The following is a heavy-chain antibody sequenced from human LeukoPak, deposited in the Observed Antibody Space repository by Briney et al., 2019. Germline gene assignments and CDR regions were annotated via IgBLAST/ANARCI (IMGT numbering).Heavy chain of an antibody. CDR1: GGTFSSYA. CDR3: ARGFFGASVANGMDV. CDR2: IIPIFGTA. D-gene: IGHD2-15*01. V-gene: IGHV1-69*01. Sequence: SVKVSCKASGGTFSSYAISWVRQAPGQGLEWMGGIIPIFGTANYAQKFQGRVTITADESTSAAYMELSSLRSEDTAVYYCARGFFGASVANGMDVWGQGTTVTVSS. J-gene: IGHJ6*02.